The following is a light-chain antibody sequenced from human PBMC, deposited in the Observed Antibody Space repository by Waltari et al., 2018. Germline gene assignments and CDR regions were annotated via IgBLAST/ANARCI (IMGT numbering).Light chain of an antibody. V-gene: IGKV3-11*01. Sequence: EIVLTQSPATLSLSPGERATLSCRASQSISNSVGWYQQKPGQAPRLLIYDVSNRATGIPDTFSCSGSGTDFTLTIRSLEPEDFAVYYCQQHSDFVTFGPGTTVEI. CDR1: QSISNS. J-gene: IGKJ3*01. CDR2: DVS. CDR3: QQHSDFVT.